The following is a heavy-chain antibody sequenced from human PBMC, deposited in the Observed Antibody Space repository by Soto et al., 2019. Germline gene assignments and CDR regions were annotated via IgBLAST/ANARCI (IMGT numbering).Heavy chain of an antibody. CDR1: GFTFSTYP. CDR2: ISGSGIST. D-gene: IGHD4-4*01. Sequence: GGSLRLSCAASGFTFSTYPMSWVRQAPGKGLEWVSGISGSGISTYYTDPVKGRFTISRDNSTNTVFLQMNSLRDEDTAVYYCVKPPVITASYYYYDMDVWGQGTTVTVSS. CDR3: VKPPVITASYYYYDMDV. V-gene: IGHV3-23*01. J-gene: IGHJ6*02.